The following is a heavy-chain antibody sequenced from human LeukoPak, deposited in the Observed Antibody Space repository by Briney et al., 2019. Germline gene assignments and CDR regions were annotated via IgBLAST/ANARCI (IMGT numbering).Heavy chain of an antibody. D-gene: IGHD3-22*01. V-gene: IGHV6-1*01. J-gene: IGHJ4*02. CDR2: TYYRSQWFI. Sequence: SQTLSLTCAISGDSVSSDSAAWNWIRQSPSRGLEGLGRTYYRSQWFIDYAVSVKTRITIKSDTSRNQFSLELNSVTPEDTGVYYCARGSGYYDTGSFSFIDNWGQGTLVTVSS. CDR1: GDSVSSDSAA. CDR3: ARGSGYYDTGSFSFIDN.